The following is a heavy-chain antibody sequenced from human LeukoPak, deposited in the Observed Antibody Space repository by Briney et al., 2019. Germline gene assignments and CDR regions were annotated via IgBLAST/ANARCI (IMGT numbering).Heavy chain of an antibody. CDR3: ARASFPYSGSYLIDY. D-gene: IGHD1-26*01. Sequence: PGGSLRLSCAASGFTFSSYGMHWARQAPGKGLEWVAVIWYDGSNKYYADSVKGRFAISRDSSKNTLYLQMNSLRAEDTAVYYCARASFPYSGSYLIDYWGQGTLVTVSS. V-gene: IGHV3-33*01. CDR2: IWYDGSNK. CDR1: GFTFSSYG. J-gene: IGHJ4*02.